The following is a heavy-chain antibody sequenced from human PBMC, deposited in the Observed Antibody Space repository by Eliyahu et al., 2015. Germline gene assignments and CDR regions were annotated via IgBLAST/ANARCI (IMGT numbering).Heavy chain of an antibody. CDR2: ISFDGSIK. CDR3: AKAGRESDTYIIWSPADY. J-gene: IGHJ4*02. Sequence: QEHLVESGGGVVQPGSSLRLSCTVSGYSFSRSAMPWVRQAPGKGLDWVAVISFDGSIKYVAESMKGRFDISRDNFKKTVFLEMNSLSVEDTAVYYCAKAGRESDTYIIWSPADYWGQGTLVTVSS. V-gene: IGHV3-30*09. CDR1: GYSFSRSA. D-gene: IGHD3-10*01.